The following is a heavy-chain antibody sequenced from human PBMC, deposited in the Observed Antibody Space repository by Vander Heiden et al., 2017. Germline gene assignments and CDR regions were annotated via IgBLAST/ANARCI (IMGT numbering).Heavy chain of an antibody. CDR1: GRSISHSSYY. V-gene: IGHV4-39*01. D-gene: IGHD4-17*01. J-gene: IGHJ4*02. Sequence: QLHLQESGPGLVKPSDTLSLPCPVSGRSISHSSYYWGWIRQPPGKGLEWIGSIYYSGSTYYNPSLKSRVTISVDTSKNQFSLKLSSVTAADTAVYYCARQGGGEAKYGDSLDYWGQGTLVTVSS. CDR3: ARQGGGEAKYGDSLDY. CDR2: IYYSGST.